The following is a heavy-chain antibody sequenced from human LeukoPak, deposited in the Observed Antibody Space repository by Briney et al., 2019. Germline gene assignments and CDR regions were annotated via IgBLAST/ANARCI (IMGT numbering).Heavy chain of an antibody. CDR2: VNHSGGT. CDR1: GGSFSGYY. Sequence: SETLSLTCAVYGGSFSGYYWTWIRQPPGKGLEWIGEVNHSGGTNYNPSLKSRVTISVDTSKNQFSLRLSSVTAADTAVYYCASFLAKQWLLPFDYWGQGTLVTVSS. CDR3: ASFLAKQWLLPFDY. V-gene: IGHV4-34*01. J-gene: IGHJ4*02. D-gene: IGHD6-19*01.